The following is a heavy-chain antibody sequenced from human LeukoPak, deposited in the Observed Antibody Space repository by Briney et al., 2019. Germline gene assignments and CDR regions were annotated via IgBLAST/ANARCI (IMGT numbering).Heavy chain of an antibody. CDR2: MSRSGDII. D-gene: IGHD1-1*01. CDR3: ARGDFRLEMSTTIAFDI. V-gene: IGHV3-48*01. J-gene: IGHJ3*02. CDR1: GFTFSDYN. Sequence: PGGSLRLSCAASGFTFSDYNMNWVRQVPGKGLESVSYMSRSGDIIYYADSVKGRFTISRDNAKNSLYLQMNSLTTEDTAVYYCARGDFRLEMSTTIAFDIWGQGTMVTVSS.